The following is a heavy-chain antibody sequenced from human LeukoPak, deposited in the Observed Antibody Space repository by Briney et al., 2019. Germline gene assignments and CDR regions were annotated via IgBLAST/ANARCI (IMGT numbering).Heavy chain of an antibody. CDR3: ARGGGAARTGIYFDY. D-gene: IGHD6-6*01. Sequence: PSETLSLTCTVSGGSVSSYYWSWIRQPAGKGLEWIGRIYSSGSTDYNPSLKSRVTMSVDTSKNQFSLKLSSVTAADTAVYYCARGGGAARTGIYFDYWGQGTLVTVSS. J-gene: IGHJ4*02. CDR2: IYSSGST. V-gene: IGHV4-4*07. CDR1: GGSVSSYY.